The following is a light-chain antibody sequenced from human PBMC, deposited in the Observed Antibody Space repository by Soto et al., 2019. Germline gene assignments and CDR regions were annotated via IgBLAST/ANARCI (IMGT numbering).Light chain of an antibody. Sequence: DIQMTQSPSTLSASVGDRVTITCRASQSISSWLAWYQQKPGKAPKLLIYKASSLESGVPSRFSGSGSGTEFTLTISSLQPDDFATYYCQQLHSYPITFGQGTKVDIK. CDR3: QQLHSYPIT. CDR1: QSISSW. J-gene: IGKJ1*01. CDR2: KAS. V-gene: IGKV1-5*03.